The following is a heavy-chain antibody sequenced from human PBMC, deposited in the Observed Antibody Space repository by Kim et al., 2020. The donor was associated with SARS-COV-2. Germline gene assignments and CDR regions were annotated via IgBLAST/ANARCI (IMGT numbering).Heavy chain of an antibody. CDR2: ISWNSGSI. CDR3: AKDSGYPGGYFDY. Sequence: GVSLRLSCSASGFTIDDYAMHWVRQAPGKGLEWVSGISWNSGSIGYADSVKGRFTISRDNAKNSLYLQMNSLRAEDTALYYCAKDSGYPGGYFDYWGQGTLVTVSS. CDR1: GFTIDDYA. J-gene: IGHJ4*02. D-gene: IGHD3-22*01. V-gene: IGHV3-9*01.